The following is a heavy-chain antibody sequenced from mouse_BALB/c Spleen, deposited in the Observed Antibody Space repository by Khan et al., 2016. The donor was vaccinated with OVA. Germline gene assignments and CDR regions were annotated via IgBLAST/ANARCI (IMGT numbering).Heavy chain of an antibody. Sequence: EVQLQESGPGLVKPSQSLSLTCTVTGYSITSGYAWNWIRQFPGNKLEWMGYISYSGGTSYNPSLKSRISITRDTSKNQFFLQLNSVTTEDTSTCYGATGDYYGYYFDYWGQGTTLTVSS. CDR1: GYSITSGYA. D-gene: IGHD1-1*01. CDR2: ISYSGGT. V-gene: IGHV3-2*02. J-gene: IGHJ2*01. CDR3: ATGDYYGYYFDY.